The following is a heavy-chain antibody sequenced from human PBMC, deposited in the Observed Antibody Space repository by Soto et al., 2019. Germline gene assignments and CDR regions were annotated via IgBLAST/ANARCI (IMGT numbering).Heavy chain of an antibody. Sequence: QVQLQQWGAGLLKPSETLSLTCAVYGGSFSGYYWSWIRQPPGKGLEWIGEINHSGSTNYNPSLKGRVTKSVDTSKNQFSLKLSSVTAADTAVYYCARGRAVADWGQGTLVTVSS. J-gene: IGHJ4*02. CDR2: INHSGST. D-gene: IGHD6-19*01. CDR1: GGSFSGYY. V-gene: IGHV4-34*01. CDR3: ARGRAVAD.